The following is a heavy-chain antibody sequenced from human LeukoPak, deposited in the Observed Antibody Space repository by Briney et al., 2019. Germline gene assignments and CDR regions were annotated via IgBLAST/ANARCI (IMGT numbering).Heavy chain of an antibody. CDR1: GYTFSNYD. CDR2: ISAYNGDT. Sequence: ASVRVSCKTSGYTFSNYDIYWVRQAPGQGLECMGWISAYNGDTRYAQILQGRVTMTTDTSTSTAYMELRSLRSDDTAVYYCARDSGNYLDAFDIWGQGTMVTVSS. J-gene: IGHJ3*02. CDR3: ARDSGNYLDAFDI. D-gene: IGHD1-7*01. V-gene: IGHV1-18*01.